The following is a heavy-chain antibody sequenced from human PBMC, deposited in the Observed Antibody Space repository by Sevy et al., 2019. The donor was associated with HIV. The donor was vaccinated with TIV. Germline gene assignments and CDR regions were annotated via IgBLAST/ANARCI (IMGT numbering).Heavy chain of an antibody. V-gene: IGHV3-21*01. CDR2: ISSSSSYI. J-gene: IGHJ4*02. Sequence: GGSLRLSCAASGFTFSSYSMNWVRQAPGKGLEWVSSISSSSSYIYYADSVKGRFTISRDNAKNSLYLQMNSLRAEDTAVYYCAREEHRSEIAVAGTLDYWGQGTLVTVSS. CDR1: GFTFSSYS. CDR3: AREEHRSEIAVAGTLDY. D-gene: IGHD6-19*01.